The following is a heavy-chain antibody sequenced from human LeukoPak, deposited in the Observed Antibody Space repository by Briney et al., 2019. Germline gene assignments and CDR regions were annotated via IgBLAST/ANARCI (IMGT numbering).Heavy chain of an antibody. V-gene: IGHV4-38-2*02. CDR2: IYYTGGT. D-gene: IGHD5-18*01. Sequence: KPSETLSLTCSVSGYSISSGYYWGWIRQPPGRGLEWIGSIYYTGGTLYNPSLKSRVSMSVDTSTNQFSPKLTSVTAADTAVYYCARDRTGRNTAQDDYWGQGTLVTVSS. J-gene: IGHJ4*02. CDR3: ARDRTGRNTAQDDY. CDR1: GYSISSGYY.